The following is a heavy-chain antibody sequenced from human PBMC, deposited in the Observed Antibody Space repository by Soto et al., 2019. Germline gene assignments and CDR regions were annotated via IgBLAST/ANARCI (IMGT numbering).Heavy chain of an antibody. D-gene: IGHD4-17*01. Sequence: GGSLRLSCAASGFTVSSNYMSWVRQAPGQGLEWVSAISGSGGSTYYADSVKGRFTISRDNSKNTLYLQMNSLRAEDTAVYYCAKEYCTTVTTCYYYGMDVWGQGTTVTVSS. V-gene: IGHV3-23*01. J-gene: IGHJ6*02. CDR1: GFTVSSNY. CDR2: ISGSGGST. CDR3: AKEYCTTVTTCYYYGMDV.